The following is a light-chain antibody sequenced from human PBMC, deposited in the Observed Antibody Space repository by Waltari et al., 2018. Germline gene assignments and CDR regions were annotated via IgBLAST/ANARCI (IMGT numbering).Light chain of an antibody. CDR3: MQALQTPYT. CDR2: LVS. Sequence: IVMTQSPVSLAVTPGEAASISCSSSQSLQHGNGRNYLDWYLKKPRHSPRLLLYLVSNRASGVPDRFSGSASGTDFTLKISRVEAEDAGIYYCMQALQTPYTFGQGTKLEI. CDR1: QSLQHGNGRNY. J-gene: IGKJ2*01. V-gene: IGKV2-28*01.